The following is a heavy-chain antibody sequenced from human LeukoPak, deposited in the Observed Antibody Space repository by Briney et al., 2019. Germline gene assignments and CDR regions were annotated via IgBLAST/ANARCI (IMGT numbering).Heavy chain of an antibody. D-gene: IGHD1-26*01. Sequence: PSETLSLTCTVSGGSFSSYYWTWIRQPAGKGLEWIGRIYNSGTTNYSPSLESRVTMSLDTSKNRFSLSLRSVTAADTAVYYCARDRLGATGHWRIDVWGRGTLVTVSS. CDR3: ARDRLGATGHWRIDV. V-gene: IGHV4-4*07. CDR1: GGSFSSYY. J-gene: IGHJ2*01. CDR2: IYNSGTT.